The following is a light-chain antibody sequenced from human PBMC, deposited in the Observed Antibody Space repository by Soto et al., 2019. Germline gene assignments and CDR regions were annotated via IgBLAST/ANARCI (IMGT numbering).Light chain of an antibody. V-gene: IGKV3-20*01. CDR2: GGS. Sequence: DIVLTQSPGTLSWSPGERATLSCGASQSVSSNHLAWYQQKPGQAPRLLIYGGSSRATGIPVRFSGSGSETDFTLTITRLEPEDFAVYYCQQYSSSRTFGQGTKVEIK. J-gene: IGKJ1*01. CDR3: QQYSSSRT. CDR1: QSVSSNH.